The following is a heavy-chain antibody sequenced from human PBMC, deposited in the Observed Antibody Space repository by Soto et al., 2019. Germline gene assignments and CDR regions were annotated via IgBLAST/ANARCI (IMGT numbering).Heavy chain of an antibody. V-gene: IGHV3-74*01. Sequence: EVQLVESGGDLVQPGGSLSLSXXASGFTFSNYWMHWVRQAPGKGLVWVSRVKTDGSTYYADSVRGRFTIFRDNAKNTLYVQMNSLTVEDTAVYFCARGIRGHYGFDVWGQGTLVTVSS. CDR3: ARGIRGHYGFDV. D-gene: IGHD5-12*01. CDR1: GFTFSNYW. J-gene: IGHJ3*01. CDR2: VKTDGST.